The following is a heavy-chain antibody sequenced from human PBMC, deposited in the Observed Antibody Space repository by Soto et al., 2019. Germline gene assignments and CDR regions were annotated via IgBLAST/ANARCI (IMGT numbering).Heavy chain of an antibody. V-gene: IGHV4-34*01. J-gene: IGHJ5*02. CDR2: INHSGST. Sequence: SETLSLTCAVYGGSFSGYYWSWIRQPPGKGLEWIGEINHSGSTNYNPSLKSRVTISVDTSKNQFSLKLSPVTAADTAVYYCARTPGLPLKYCSGGSCYSHWFDPWGQGTLVTVSS. D-gene: IGHD2-15*01. CDR3: ARTPGLPLKYCSGGSCYSHWFDP. CDR1: GGSFSGYY.